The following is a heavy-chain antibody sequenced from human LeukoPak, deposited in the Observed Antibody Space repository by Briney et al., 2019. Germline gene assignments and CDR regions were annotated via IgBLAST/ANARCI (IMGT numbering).Heavy chain of an antibody. V-gene: IGHV3-23*01. D-gene: IGHD2-15*01. CDR1: AFILSSYA. J-gene: IGHJ6*03. Sequence: GGSRRLSCAASAFILSSYAMTWVSPAAGRGREWVSSIRPRGEKTNYGDSVKGRFTISRDNSKNTVYLQMNSLRAEDTAVYYCAKDSCSGGSCYSSFFYYYYYMDVWGKGTTVTISS. CDR3: AKDSCSGGSCYSSFFYYYYYMDV. CDR2: IRPRGEKT.